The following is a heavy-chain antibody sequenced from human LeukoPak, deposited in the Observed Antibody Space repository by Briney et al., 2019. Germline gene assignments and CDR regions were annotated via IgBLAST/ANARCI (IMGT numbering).Heavy chain of an antibody. CDR3: ASRLGYSSSWYYGMDD. D-gene: IGHD6-13*01. V-gene: IGHV4-59*08. CDR1: GGSISSYY. Sequence: SETLSLTCSVSGGSISSYYWSWIRQPPGKGLAWIGYIYYSGSTNYSPSLKSRVTISVDTSKNQFSLNLSSVTAADTAVYYCASRLGYSSSWYYGMDDWGQGTTVTVSS. J-gene: IGHJ6*02. CDR2: IYYSGST.